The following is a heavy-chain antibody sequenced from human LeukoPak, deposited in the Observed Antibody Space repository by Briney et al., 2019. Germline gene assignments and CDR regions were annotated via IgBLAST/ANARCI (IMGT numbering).Heavy chain of an antibody. J-gene: IGHJ6*02. V-gene: IGHV3-48*04. CDR1: GFTFSSYS. CDR3: AREVYGSGSYYGMDV. CDR2: ISSSSSTI. Sequence: GGSLRLSCAASGFTFSSYSMNWVRQAPGKGLEWVSYISSSSSTIYYADSVKGRFTISRDNAKNSLYLQMNSLRAEDTAVYYCAREVYGSGSYYGMDVWGQGTTVTVSS. D-gene: IGHD3-10*01.